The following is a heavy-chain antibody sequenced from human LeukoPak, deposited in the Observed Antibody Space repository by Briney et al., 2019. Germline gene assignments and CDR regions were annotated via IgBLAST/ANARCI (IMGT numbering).Heavy chain of an antibody. D-gene: IGHD1-26*01. V-gene: IGHV4-59*01. Sequence: PSETLSLTCTVSGGSISGYYWSWIRQPPGKGLDWLGYIYYTGSTNYNPSLKSRVTISVDTSKNHFSLRLSSGTAADTAVYYCASRVSYSGGFQYWGQGTLVTVSS. CDR2: IYYTGST. CDR1: GGSISGYY. CDR3: ASRVSYSGGFQY. J-gene: IGHJ4*02.